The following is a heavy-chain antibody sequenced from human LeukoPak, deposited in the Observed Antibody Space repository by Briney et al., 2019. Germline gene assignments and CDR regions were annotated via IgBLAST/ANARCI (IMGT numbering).Heavy chain of an antibody. Sequence: PSETLSLTCAVYGGSFSGYYWSWIRQPPGKGLEWIGEINHSGSTNYNPSLKSRVTISVDTSKNQFSLKLSSVTAADTAVYYCARRKGYSSGWYKAGAFDIWGQGTMVTVSS. V-gene: IGHV4-34*01. CDR1: GGSFSGYY. CDR3: ARRKGYSSGWYKAGAFDI. D-gene: IGHD6-19*01. CDR2: INHSGST. J-gene: IGHJ3*02.